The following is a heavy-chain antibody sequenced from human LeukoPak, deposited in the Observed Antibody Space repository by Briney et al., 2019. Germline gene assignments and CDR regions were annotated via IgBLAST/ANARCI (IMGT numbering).Heavy chain of an antibody. J-gene: IGHJ6*02. V-gene: IGHV3-21*01. CDR3: ASRTGGWGPTWDV. Sequence: GGSLRLSCAASGFTFSSYSMNWVRQAPGKGLEWVSYISSSSSYIYYADSVKGRFTISRDNAKNSLYLQMNSLRAEDTAVYYCASRTGGWGPTWDVWGQGTTVTVSS. CDR1: GFTFSSYS. CDR2: ISSSSSYI. D-gene: IGHD6-19*01.